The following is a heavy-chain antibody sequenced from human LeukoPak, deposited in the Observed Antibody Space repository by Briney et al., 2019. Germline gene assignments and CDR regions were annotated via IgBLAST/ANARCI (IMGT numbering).Heavy chain of an antibody. CDR3: ATGPLQSGNYDILTGYYNVNYYYMDV. D-gene: IGHD3-9*01. CDR2: FDPEDGET. CDR1: GYTFTSYY. Sequence: ASVKVSCKASGYTFTSYYMHWVRQAPGKGLEWMGGFDPEDGETIYAQKFQGRVTMTEDTSTDTAYMELSSLRSEDTAVYYCATGPLQSGNYDILTGYYNVNYYYMDVWGKGTTVTVSS. V-gene: IGHV1-24*01. J-gene: IGHJ6*03.